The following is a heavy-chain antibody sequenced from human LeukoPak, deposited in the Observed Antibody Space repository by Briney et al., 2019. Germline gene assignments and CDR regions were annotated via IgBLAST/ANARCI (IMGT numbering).Heavy chain of an antibody. D-gene: IGHD3-10*01. Sequence: GASVKVSCKASGFKFTGYDIYWVRQASGRGLEWMGWMNPNNGKTGYAQKFQGRVTMTRDTSTSTAYMELRGLISEDTAVYYCVRDGEGVAISVNYWFDPWGQGTLVTVSS. V-gene: IGHV1-8*01. J-gene: IGHJ5*02. CDR1: GFKFTGYD. CDR3: VRDGEGVAISVNYWFDP. CDR2: MNPNNGKT.